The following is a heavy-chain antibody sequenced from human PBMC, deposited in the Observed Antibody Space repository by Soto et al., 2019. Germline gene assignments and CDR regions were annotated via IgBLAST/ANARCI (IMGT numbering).Heavy chain of an antibody. D-gene: IGHD6-19*01. CDR3: AARRPAVPHTRSFDL. CDR2: IGSGSRGT. V-gene: IGHV3-23*01. J-gene: IGHJ5*02. CDR1: GFAFSNFA. Sequence: PGGSLRLSCAASGFAFSNFAMSWVRQAPGKGLEWVSAIGSGSRGTHYAESVEDRFTISRDDSKKTLYLQLNSLTAADTAVYYCAARRPAVPHTRSFDLWGEGTQVTVSS.